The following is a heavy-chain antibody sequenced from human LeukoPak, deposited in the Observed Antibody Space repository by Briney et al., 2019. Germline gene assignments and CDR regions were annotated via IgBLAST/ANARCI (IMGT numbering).Heavy chain of an antibody. CDR3: ARGPTDMDFDY. CDR1: GYTFTKSDY. V-gene: IGHV1-46*01. J-gene: IGHJ4*02. Sequence: GASVKVSCKSSGYTFTKSDYIHWVRQAPGQGLEWMGIINPSDGTTFYAQKFQGRVTLTRDTSTNTVFMELSRLRSDDTAVFYCARGPTDMDFDYWGQGSLVTVSS. CDR2: INPSDGTT.